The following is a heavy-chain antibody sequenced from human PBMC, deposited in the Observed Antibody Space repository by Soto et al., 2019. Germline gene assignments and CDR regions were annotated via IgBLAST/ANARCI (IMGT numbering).Heavy chain of an antibody. CDR3: AHRPSYCSGGSCYSGFDY. J-gene: IGHJ4*02. CDR1: GFSLSTSGVG. V-gene: IGHV2-5*02. D-gene: IGHD2-15*01. Sequence: QITLKESGPPLVKPTQTLTLTCTFSGFSLSTSGVGVGWIRQPPGKALEWLALIYWDDDKRYSPSLKSRLTIPKDTSKNQVVLTMTHMDPVDTATYYCAHRPSYCSGGSCYSGFDYWGQGTLVTVSS. CDR2: IYWDDDK.